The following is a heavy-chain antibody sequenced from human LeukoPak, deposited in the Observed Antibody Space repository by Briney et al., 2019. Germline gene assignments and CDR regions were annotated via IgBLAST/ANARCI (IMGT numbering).Heavy chain of an antibody. J-gene: IGHJ3*02. V-gene: IGHV1-18*01. CDR1: GYTFTSYG. CDR2: ISAYNGNT. Sequence: ASVNVSCKASGYTFTSYGISWVRQAPGQGLEWMGWISAYNGNTNYAQKLQGRVTMTTDTSTSTAYMELRSLRSDDTAVYYCARDNYAVKTVAFDIWGQGTMVTVSS. D-gene: IGHD3-16*01. CDR3: ARDNYAVKTVAFDI.